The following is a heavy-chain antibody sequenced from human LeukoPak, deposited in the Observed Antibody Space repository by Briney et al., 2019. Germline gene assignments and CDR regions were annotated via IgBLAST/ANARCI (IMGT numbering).Heavy chain of an antibody. CDR1: GYTFTRYY. CDR2: INPSGGSR. CDR3: ARDRADYGDSAVNWFDP. J-gene: IGHJ5*02. V-gene: IGHV1-46*01. D-gene: IGHD4-17*01. Sequence: ASVTVSCMASGYTFTRYYMHWVRQAPGHGLEWMGIINPSGGSRSYAQKFQGIVTMTRDMSTSTVYMELSSLRSEDTAVYYCARDRADYGDSAVNWFDPWGQGTLVTVSS.